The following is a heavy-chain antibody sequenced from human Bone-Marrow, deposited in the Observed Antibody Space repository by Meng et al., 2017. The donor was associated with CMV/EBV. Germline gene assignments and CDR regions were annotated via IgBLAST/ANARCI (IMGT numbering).Heavy chain of an antibody. D-gene: IGHD3-3*01. V-gene: IGHV3-30-3*01. J-gene: IGHJ4*02. CDR2: ISYDGSNK. Sequence: GGSLRLSCAASGFTFSSYAMHWVRQAPGKGLEWVAVISYDGSNKYYADSVKGRFTISRDNSKNTLYLQMNSLRAEDTAVYYCARESEVFGVDYFDYWGQRTLVTVSS. CDR1: GFTFSSYA. CDR3: ARESEVFGVDYFDY.